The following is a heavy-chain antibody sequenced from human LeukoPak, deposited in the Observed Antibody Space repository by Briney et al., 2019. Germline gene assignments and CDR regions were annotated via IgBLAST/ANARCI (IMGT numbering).Heavy chain of an antibody. CDR3: ARVYNWNYRGLDY. J-gene: IGHJ4*02. CDR1: GFTFSSYA. Sequence: GGSLRLSCAASGFTFSSYAMHWVRQAPGKGLEWVAVISYDGSNKYYADSVKGRFTISRDNSKNTLYLQMNSLRAEDTAMYYCARVYNWNYRGLDYWGQGTLVTVSS. V-gene: IGHV3-30*04. D-gene: IGHD1-7*01. CDR2: ISYDGSNK.